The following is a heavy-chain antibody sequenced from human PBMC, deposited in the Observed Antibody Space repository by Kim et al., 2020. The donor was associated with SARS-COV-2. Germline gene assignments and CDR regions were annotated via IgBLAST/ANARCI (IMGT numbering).Heavy chain of an antibody. Sequence: GGSLRLSCAASGFTFSSYAMHWVRQAPGKGLEWVAVISYDGSNKYYADSVKGRFTISRDNSKNTLYLQMNSLRAEDTAVYYCARDSAWGPAKGYYYYYGMDVWGQGTTVTVSS. V-gene: IGHV3-30-3*01. CDR2: ISYDGSNK. D-gene: IGHD3-16*01. CDR3: ARDSAWGPAKGYYYYYGMDV. J-gene: IGHJ6*02. CDR1: GFTFSSYA.